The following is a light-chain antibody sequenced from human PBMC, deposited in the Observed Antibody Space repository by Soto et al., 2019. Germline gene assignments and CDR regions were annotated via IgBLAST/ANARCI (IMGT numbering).Light chain of an antibody. Sequence: DIQMTQSPSTLSASVGDRVTITCRASQSISSWLAWYQQKPGKAPKLLIYKASSLETGVPSRFSGSASGTEFHLTISSLQPDDFATYYCQQYNSYSPWTFGQGTKVEIK. V-gene: IGKV1-5*03. CDR2: KAS. CDR3: QQYNSYSPWT. J-gene: IGKJ1*01. CDR1: QSISSW.